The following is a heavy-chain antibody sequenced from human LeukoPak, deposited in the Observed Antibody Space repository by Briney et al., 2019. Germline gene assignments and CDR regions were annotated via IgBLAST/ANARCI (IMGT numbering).Heavy chain of an antibody. D-gene: IGHD1-1*01. CDR2: IIPIFGTA. CDR3: ARDRGRGHYYYYMDV. Sequence: ASVKVSCKASGGTFSSYAISWVRQAPGQGLEWMGGIIPIFGTANYAQKFQGRVTITADESTSTAYMELSSLRSEDTAVYYCARDRGRGHYYYYMDVWGKGTTVTVSS. J-gene: IGHJ6*03. CDR1: GGTFSSYA. V-gene: IGHV1-69*13.